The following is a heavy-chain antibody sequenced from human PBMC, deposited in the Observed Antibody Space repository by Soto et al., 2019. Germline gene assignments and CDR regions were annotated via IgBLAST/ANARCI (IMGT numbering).Heavy chain of an antibody. Sequence: GGALRLSCAASGFRFDDYNMHWVRQAPGKGLEWVSLITWNGGNTYYADSVKGRFTISRDGTTKSVSLQMTSLKREDTGLYYCARETLSYGSALDVWGQGTAVTVSS. V-gene: IGHV3-43*01. CDR1: GFRFDDYN. J-gene: IGHJ6*02. D-gene: IGHD3-16*01. CDR3: ARETLSYGSALDV. CDR2: ITWNGGNT.